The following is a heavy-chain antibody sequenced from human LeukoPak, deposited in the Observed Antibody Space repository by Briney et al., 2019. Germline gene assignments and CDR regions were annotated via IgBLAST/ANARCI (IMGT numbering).Heavy chain of an antibody. D-gene: IGHD6-6*01. V-gene: IGHV4-4*07. CDR2: IYPGESIYASENT. CDR3: AGAGVAALAYGMDV. CDR1: GVSISAYY. J-gene: IGHJ6*02. Sequence: SETLSLTCSVSGVSISAYYWSWIRQPAGKGLEWIGRIYPGESIYASENTNYNPSLKSRVSMSGDTSKNQVSLKLRSVTAADTAVYYCAGAGVAALAYGMDVWGQGTTVTVSS.